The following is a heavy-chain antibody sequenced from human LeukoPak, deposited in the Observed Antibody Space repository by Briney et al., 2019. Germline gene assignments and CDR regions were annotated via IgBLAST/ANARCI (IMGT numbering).Heavy chain of an antibody. V-gene: IGHV3-30-3*01. J-gene: IGHJ4*02. CDR1: GFTFSSYA. D-gene: IGHD5-18*01. Sequence: GGSLRLSCAASGFTFSSYAMHWVRQAPGKGLEWVAVISYDGSNKYYADSVKGRFTISRDNSKNTLYLQMSSLRAEDTAVYYCARDDRYSYGYNDYWGQGTLVTVSS. CDR2: ISYDGSNK. CDR3: ARDDRYSYGYNDY.